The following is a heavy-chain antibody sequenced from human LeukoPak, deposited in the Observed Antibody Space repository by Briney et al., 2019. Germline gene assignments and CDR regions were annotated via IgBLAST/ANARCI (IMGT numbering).Heavy chain of an antibody. V-gene: IGHV3-33*06. CDR1: GFTFSSYG. D-gene: IGHD6-19*01. J-gene: IGHJ4*02. CDR2: IWDDGSNK. Sequence: TGRSLRLSCAASGFTFSSYGMHWVRHAPGKGLEWVALIWDDGSNKSYADSVKGRFTISRDNSKNTLYLQMNSLRAEDTAVYYCAKDQGSGWYEGIDYWGQGTLVTVSS. CDR3: AKDQGSGWYEGIDY.